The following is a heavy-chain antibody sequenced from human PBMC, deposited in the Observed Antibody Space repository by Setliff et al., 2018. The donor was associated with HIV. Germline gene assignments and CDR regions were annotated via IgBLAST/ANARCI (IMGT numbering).Heavy chain of an antibody. CDR1: GGI. D-gene: IGHD1-1*01. V-gene: IGHV1-69*08. CDR3: ATGLSSTDPLSNS. Sequence: SVKVSCKTSGGIISWVRQAPGQGLEWMGRIIPVGGTTNYAQKFQGRVTITADKSTSTVYMELSSLRSDDTAVYYCATGLSSTDPLSNSWGQGTPVTVSS. CDR2: IIPVGGTT. J-gene: IGHJ4*02.